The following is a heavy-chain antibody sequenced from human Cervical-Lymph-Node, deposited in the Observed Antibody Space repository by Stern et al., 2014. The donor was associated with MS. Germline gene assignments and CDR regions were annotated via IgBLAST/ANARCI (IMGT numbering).Heavy chain of an antibody. Sequence: QVQLVQSGAEVKKPGSSVKVSCKSSGDTFSTHAISWVRQAPGQGLERMGRIIPILDTTDYAQKFQGRLTIDADEYTSTAYMELSSLTPDDTAVYYCAREKSDCSGGSCFSSLDYWGQGTLVTVSS. V-gene: IGHV1-69*11. J-gene: IGHJ4*02. D-gene: IGHD2-15*01. CDR2: IIPILDTT. CDR3: AREKSDCSGGSCFSSLDY. CDR1: GDTFSTHA.